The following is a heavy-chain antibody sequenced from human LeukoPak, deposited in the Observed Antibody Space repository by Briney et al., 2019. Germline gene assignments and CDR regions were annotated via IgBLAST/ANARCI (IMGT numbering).Heavy chain of an antibody. Sequence: GGSLRLSCAASGFTFSSCIMHWVRQAPGKGLEWVASISYDGSNKHFADSVKGRFTISRDNSKKTLYLQMNSLRPEDTAVYYCASEYTSNWYVYWGQGTLVTVSS. CDR3: ASEYTSNWYVY. V-gene: IGHV3-30*04. CDR1: GFTFSSCI. CDR2: ISYDGSNK. J-gene: IGHJ5*01. D-gene: IGHD6-13*01.